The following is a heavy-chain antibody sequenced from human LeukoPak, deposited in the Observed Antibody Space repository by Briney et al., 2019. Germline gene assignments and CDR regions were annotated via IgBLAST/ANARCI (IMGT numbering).Heavy chain of an antibody. CDR3: ARNSRVVSTSGLNY. V-gene: IGHV1-69*01. Sequence: SVGVSCKASGGTFSSYPFSWVRQAPGQGLEWMGEITPILGTANYAQQFQGRLTITADESTSTAYMELSSLRSEDTAFYYCARNSRVVSTSGLNYWGQGTLVTVSS. J-gene: IGHJ4*02. CDR2: ITPILGTA. D-gene: IGHD4-23*01. CDR1: GGTFSSYP.